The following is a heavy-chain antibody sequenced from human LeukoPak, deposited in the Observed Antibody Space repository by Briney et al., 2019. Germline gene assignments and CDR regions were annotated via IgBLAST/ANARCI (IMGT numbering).Heavy chain of an antibody. Sequence: SETLSLTCTVSGGSISSHYWSWIRQPPGKGLEWIGYIYYSGSTNYNPSLKSRVTISVDTSKNQFSLKLSSVTAADTAVYYCARDDGACGGDCYWAWGQGTLVTVSS. CDR1: GGSISSHY. CDR2: IYYSGST. D-gene: IGHD2-21*02. CDR3: ARDDGACGGDCYWA. V-gene: IGHV4-59*11. J-gene: IGHJ5*02.